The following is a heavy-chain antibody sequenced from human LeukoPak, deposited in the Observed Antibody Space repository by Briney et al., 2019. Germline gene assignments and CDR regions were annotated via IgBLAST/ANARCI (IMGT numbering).Heavy chain of an antibody. CDR2: IKQDGSEK. V-gene: IGHV3-7*03. D-gene: IGHD2-21*02. Sequence: GGSLRLSCAASGFTFSSYWVSWVRQAPGKGLEWVANIKQDGSEKYYVDSVKGRFTISRDNAKNSLYLQMNSLRAEDTAVYYCARARVVTKWIDYWGQGTLVTVSS. CDR3: ARARVVTKWIDY. J-gene: IGHJ4*02. CDR1: GFTFSSYW.